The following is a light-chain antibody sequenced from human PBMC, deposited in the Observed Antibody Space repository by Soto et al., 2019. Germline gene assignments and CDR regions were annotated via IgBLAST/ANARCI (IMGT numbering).Light chain of an antibody. J-gene: IGKJ1*01. CDR1: QSVSSS. V-gene: IGKV3-15*01. CDR2: DTS. Sequence: EIVLTQSPTTLSVSPGQRFNLSCRASQSVSSSLALYQQRPGQAPRLLIYDTSTRAPGIAARFSGSGSGTEFTLTISSLKSADVAVYYCQQYVHWHPGTFGQGTKVDI. CDR3: QQYVHWHPGT.